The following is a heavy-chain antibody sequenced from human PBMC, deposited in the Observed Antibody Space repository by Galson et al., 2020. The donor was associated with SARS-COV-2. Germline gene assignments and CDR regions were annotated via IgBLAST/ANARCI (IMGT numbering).Heavy chain of an antibody. J-gene: IGHJ3*02. CDR1: GFTFGDYA. CDR2: IRSKAYGGTT. Sequence: GGSLRLSCTASGFTFGDYAMSWFRQAPGKGLEWVGFIRSKAYGGTTEYAASVKGRFTISRDDPKSIAYLQMNSLKTEDTAVYYCTSNQHRITIFGVVIQDAFDIWGQGTMVTVSS. V-gene: IGHV3-49*03. CDR3: TSNQHRITIFGVVIQDAFDI. D-gene: IGHD3-3*01.